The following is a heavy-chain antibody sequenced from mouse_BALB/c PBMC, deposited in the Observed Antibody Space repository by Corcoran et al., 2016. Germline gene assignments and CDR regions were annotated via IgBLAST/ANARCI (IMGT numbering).Heavy chain of an antibody. CDR1: GFNIKDTY. D-gene: IGHD2-14*01. CDR2: IDPANGNT. V-gene: IGHV14-3*02. CDR3: ARSNDRYDGDWYMDV. J-gene: IGHJ1*01. Sequence: EVQLQQSGAELVKPGASVKLSCTASGFNIKDTYMHWVKQRPEQGLEWIGRIDPANGNTKYDPKFQGKATITADTSSNTAYLQLSSLTSEDTSDYSCARSNDRYDGDWYMDVWGAGTTVTVSS.